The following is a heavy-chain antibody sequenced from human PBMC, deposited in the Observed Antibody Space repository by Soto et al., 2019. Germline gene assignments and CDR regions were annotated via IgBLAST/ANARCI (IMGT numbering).Heavy chain of an antibody. CDR2: TYYTSKWNY. Sequence: QVQLQPSGPGLVKPSQTLSLTCAISGDSVSSNNVAWNWVRQSPSRGLEWLGRTYYTSKWNYDYAVSVKSRISVAPDTSKNQFSLQVNFVTPEDTAVYYCARGRNSAFDYWGQGTLVTVSS. D-gene: IGHD5-18*01. V-gene: IGHV6-1*01. J-gene: IGHJ4*02. CDR3: ARGRNSAFDY. CDR1: GDSVSSNNVA.